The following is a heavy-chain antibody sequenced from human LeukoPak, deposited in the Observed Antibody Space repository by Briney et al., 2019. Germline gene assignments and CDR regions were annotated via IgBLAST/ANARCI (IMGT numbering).Heavy chain of an antibody. CDR1: GYTFTGCY. D-gene: IGHD2-2*01. CDR3: ARGVPAAITYFQH. CDR2: INPNSGGT. Sequence: ASVKVSCKASGYTFTGCYMHWVRQAPGQGLEWMGWINPNSGGTNYAQNFQGRVTMTRDTSISTAYMELSRLTSDDTAIYYCARGVPAAITYFQHWGQGTLVTVSS. J-gene: IGHJ1*01. V-gene: IGHV1-2*02.